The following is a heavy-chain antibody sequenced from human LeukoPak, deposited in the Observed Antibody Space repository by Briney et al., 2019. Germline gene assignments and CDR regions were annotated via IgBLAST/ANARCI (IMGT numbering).Heavy chain of an antibody. D-gene: IGHD1-26*01. CDR3: AKAHGGSYHSGID. V-gene: IGHV3-23*01. CDR1: GFTFSSYA. J-gene: IGHJ4*02. CDR2: ISGSGGST. Sequence: GGSLRLSCAASGFTFSSYAMNWVRQAPGKGLEWVSGISGSGGSTYYADSMKGRFSISRDNSKNTLYLQMNSLRAEDTAVYYCAKAHGGSYHSGIDWGQGTLVTVSS.